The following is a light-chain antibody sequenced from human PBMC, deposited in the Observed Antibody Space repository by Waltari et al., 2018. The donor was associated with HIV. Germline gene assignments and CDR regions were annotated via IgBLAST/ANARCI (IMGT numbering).Light chain of an antibody. CDR1: SSDVGRYNL. Sequence: QSALTQPASVSGSPGQSITISCPGTSSDVGRYNLVPWYQQHPGKAPKLIIYEGSKRPSGVSNRFSGSKSGNTASLTISGLQAEDEADYYCCSYAGSSLYVFGTGTKVTVL. CDR3: CSYAGSSLYV. J-gene: IGLJ1*01. CDR2: EGS. V-gene: IGLV2-23*01.